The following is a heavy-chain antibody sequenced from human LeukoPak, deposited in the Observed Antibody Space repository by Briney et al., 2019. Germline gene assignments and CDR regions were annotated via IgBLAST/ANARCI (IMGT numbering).Heavy chain of an antibody. Sequence: PSETLSLTCTVSGGSISSYYWSWIRQPPGKGLEWIGYIYYSGSTNYNPSLKSRVTISVYTSKNQFSLKLSSVTAADTAVYYCARDCYYYDSSGYSNWFDPWGQGTLVTVSS. CDR3: ARDCYYYDSSGYSNWFDP. D-gene: IGHD3-22*01. CDR2: IYYSGST. V-gene: IGHV4-59*01. CDR1: GGSISSYY. J-gene: IGHJ5*02.